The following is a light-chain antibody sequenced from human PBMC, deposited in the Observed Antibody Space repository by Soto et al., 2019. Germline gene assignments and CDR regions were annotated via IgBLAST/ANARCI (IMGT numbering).Light chain of an antibody. Sequence: ESVLTQSPATLSLSPGERATLSCGASQSVSSSYLAWYQQRPGQAPRLLIYSASSRAAGIPDRVSGSGSGTDFTLTINRLEPEDFAVYYCQQYHSSPYTFGQGTRLEI. V-gene: IGKV3-20*01. CDR3: QQYHSSPYT. J-gene: IGKJ5*01. CDR1: QSVSSSY. CDR2: SAS.